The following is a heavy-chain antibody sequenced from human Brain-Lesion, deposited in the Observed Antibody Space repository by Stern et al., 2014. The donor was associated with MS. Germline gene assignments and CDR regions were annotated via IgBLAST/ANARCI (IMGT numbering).Heavy chain of an antibody. D-gene: IGHD2-15*01. J-gene: IGHJ5*02. Sequence: QVQLVESGPGLVKPSETLSLTCTVAGGSVSSTSYAWAWIRQPPGKGLGWIGTIYYSGNTYYRPSLKSRLTLSLDTSKNQFSLQLGSVTAADTAVYYCAGEEDIRYCSGGSCTGNWFDPWGQGTLVTVSS. CDR3: AGEEDIRYCSGGSCTGNWFDP. V-gene: IGHV4-39*01. CDR1: GGSVSSTSYA. CDR2: IYYSGNT.